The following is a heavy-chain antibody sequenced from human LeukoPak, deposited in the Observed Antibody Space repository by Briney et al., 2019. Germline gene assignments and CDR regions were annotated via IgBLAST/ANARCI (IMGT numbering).Heavy chain of an antibody. D-gene: IGHD4-17*01. J-gene: IGHJ4*02. CDR2: ISGSGSST. CDR3: AKGRLRYQYYFDY. Sequence: GGSLRLSCAASGFTFSSYAMSWVRQAPGKGLEWVSAISGSGSSTYYADSVKGRFTISRDNSKNTLYLQMNSLRTEDTAVYYCAKGRLRYQYYFDYWGQGTLVTVSS. CDR1: GFTFSSYA. V-gene: IGHV3-23*01.